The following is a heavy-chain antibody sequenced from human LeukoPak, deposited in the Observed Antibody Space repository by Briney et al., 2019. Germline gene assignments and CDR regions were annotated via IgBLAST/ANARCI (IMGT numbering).Heavy chain of an antibody. Sequence: GGSLRLSCAASGFTFSSYAMSWVRQAPGKGPEWVSVISSSGGRTYYADSVKGRFTISRDNSKNTLYLQMNSLRAEDTAVYYCAKGPDSGNYEEFDYWGQGTLVTVSS. V-gene: IGHV3-23*01. J-gene: IGHJ4*02. CDR3: AKGPDSGNYEEFDY. D-gene: IGHD1-26*01. CDR1: GFTFSSYA. CDR2: ISSSGGRT.